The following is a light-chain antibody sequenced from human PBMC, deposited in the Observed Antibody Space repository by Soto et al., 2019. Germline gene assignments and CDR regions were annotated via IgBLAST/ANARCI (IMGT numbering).Light chain of an antibody. V-gene: IGKV3-20*01. CDR3: QQFATTRS. CDR1: QSLSSSF. CDR2: GAS. J-gene: IGKJ1*01. Sequence: EIVWTQSPGTLSLSPGQRATLSCRASQSLSSSFLAWYQQKPGQAPRLIIYGASSRAAGIPDRLSGSGSSRCFALASSRLEPEDCAVYYSQQFATTRSVGQGTKADIK.